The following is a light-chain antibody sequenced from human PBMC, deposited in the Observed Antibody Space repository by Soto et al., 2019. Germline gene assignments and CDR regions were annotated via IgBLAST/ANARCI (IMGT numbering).Light chain of an antibody. CDR1: QSIDIY. V-gene: IGKV1-39*01. Sequence: DIQMTQSPSSLSASVGERVTITCRASQSIDIYLNWYQHKPGKAPYLLIYAASHLRSGVPTRFSGSGTGTSFTLTISSLQYEDLATYYCQQSYSSPGTFGRGTKVELK. J-gene: IGKJ1*01. CDR2: AAS. CDR3: QQSYSSPGT.